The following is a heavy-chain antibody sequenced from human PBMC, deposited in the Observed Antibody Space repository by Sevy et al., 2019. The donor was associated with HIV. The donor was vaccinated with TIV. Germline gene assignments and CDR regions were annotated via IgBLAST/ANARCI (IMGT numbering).Heavy chain of an antibody. V-gene: IGHV1-2*06. CDR1: GYTFTGYY. CDR3: ARDLGSGYDYYYYYGMDV. Sequence: ASVKVSCKASGYTFTGYYMHWVRQAPGQGLEWMGRINPNSGGTNYAQKFQGRVTMTRDTSISTAYMELSRLRSDDTAVYYCARDLGSGYDYYYYYGMDVSGQGTSVTVSS. D-gene: IGHD5-12*01. CDR2: INPNSGGT. J-gene: IGHJ6*02.